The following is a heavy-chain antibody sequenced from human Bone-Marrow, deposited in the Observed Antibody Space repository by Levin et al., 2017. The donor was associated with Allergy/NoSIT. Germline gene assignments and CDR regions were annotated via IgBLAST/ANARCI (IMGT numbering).Heavy chain of an antibody. CDR1: GFTFSSYA. D-gene: IGHD6-13*01. CDR3: ARDGGIAAAGNPPDY. CDR2: ISYDGSNK. V-gene: IGHV3-30-3*01. J-gene: IGHJ4*02. Sequence: GGSLRLSCAASGFTFSSYAMHWVRQAPGKGLEWVAVISYDGSNKYYADSVKGRFTISRDNSKNTLYLQMNSLRAEDTAVYYCARDGGIAAAGNPPDYWGQGTLVTVSS.